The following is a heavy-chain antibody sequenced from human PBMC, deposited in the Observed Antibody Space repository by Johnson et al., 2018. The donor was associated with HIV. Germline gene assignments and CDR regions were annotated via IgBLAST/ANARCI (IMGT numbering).Heavy chain of an antibody. D-gene: IGHD6-6*01. Sequence: VQLVESGGGLVQPGGSLRLSCVASGFTFGGEWMHWVRQAPGQGLVWVSRIKTDGSNTAYADSLRGRFTISGDNAKSTRYLHMNSLRAEDTAVSYCARGWEGYSSSTRYAFDIWGRGTMVTVSS. CDR3: ARGWEGYSSSTRYAFDI. V-gene: IGHV3-74*02. CDR1: GFTFGGEW. CDR2: IKTDGSNT. J-gene: IGHJ3*02.